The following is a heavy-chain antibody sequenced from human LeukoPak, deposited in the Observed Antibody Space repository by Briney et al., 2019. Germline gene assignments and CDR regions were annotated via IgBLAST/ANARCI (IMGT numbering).Heavy chain of an antibody. J-gene: IGHJ4*02. CDR1: GLTFSGSA. CDR2: IRSKANSYAT. D-gene: IGHD4-17*01. Sequence: GGSLRLSCAASGLTFSGSAMHWVRQASGKGLEWVGRIRSKANSYATAYAASVKGRFTISRDDSKNTAYLQMNSLKTEDTAVYYCTRTDYGDYDYWGQGTLVTVS. CDR3: TRTDYGDYDY. V-gene: IGHV3-73*01.